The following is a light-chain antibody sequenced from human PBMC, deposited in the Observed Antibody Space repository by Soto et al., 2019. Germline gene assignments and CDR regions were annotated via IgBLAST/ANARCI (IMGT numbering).Light chain of an antibody. V-gene: IGKV2-24*01. Sequence: DVVLTQTPLSSPVTLGQPASISCRSSQSLVHSDGNTSLSLLQQRPGQPPRLLIYKISSRFSGVPDRFRGSGAGTDFTLKISRVEAEDVGVYYCMQAIHFPRTFGHGTKVEIK. CDR1: QSLVHSDGNTS. CDR3: MQAIHFPRT. J-gene: IGKJ1*01. CDR2: KIS.